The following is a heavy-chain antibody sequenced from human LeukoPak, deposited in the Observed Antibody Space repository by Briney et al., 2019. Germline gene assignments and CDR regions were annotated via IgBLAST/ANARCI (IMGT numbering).Heavy chain of an antibody. V-gene: IGHV3-7*01. Sequence: GGSLRLSCAASGFTFSSYDMTWVRQAPGKGLAWVANIIEGGDVKYYVDSVKGRFTISRDNTKNSLYLQMTSLRADDTAVYYCARVGKNGWDFDHWGQGTLVTVSS. D-gene: IGHD6-19*01. CDR3: ARVGKNGWDFDH. J-gene: IGHJ4*02. CDR2: IIEGGDVK. CDR1: GFTFSSYD.